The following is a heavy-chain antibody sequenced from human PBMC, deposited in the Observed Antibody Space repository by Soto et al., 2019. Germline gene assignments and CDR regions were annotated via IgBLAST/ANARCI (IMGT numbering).Heavy chain of an antibody. V-gene: IGHV3-11*03. CDR1: GFDFSDFH. J-gene: IGHJ4*02. Sequence: GGSLRLSCVASGFDFSDFHISWVRQAPGKGLEWISYISSSLGHTDYAESVKGRFTISRDNAKSSVFLEMSGLRSDDTAVYYCAANWNFGLNFWGQGTLVTVSS. D-gene: IGHD1-1*01. CDR3: AANWNFGLNF. CDR2: ISSSLGHT.